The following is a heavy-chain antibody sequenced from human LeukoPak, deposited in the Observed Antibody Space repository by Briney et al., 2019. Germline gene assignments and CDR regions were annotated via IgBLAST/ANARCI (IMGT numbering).Heavy chain of an antibody. Sequence: SVKVSCKASGGTFSSYAISWVRQAPGQGLEWMGGIIPIFGTANYAQKFQGRVTITADESTSTAYMELSSLRSEDTAVYYCARTVELYYYDSSGYYFYWGQGTLVTVSS. CDR3: ARTVELYYYDSSGYYFY. V-gene: IGHV1-69*13. J-gene: IGHJ4*02. CDR2: IIPIFGTA. CDR1: GGTFSSYA. D-gene: IGHD3-22*01.